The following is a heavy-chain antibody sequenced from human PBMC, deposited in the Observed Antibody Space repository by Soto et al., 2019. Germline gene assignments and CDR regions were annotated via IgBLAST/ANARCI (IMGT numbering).Heavy chain of an antibody. CDR3: ARERAGRDTIRSFDL. D-gene: IGHD3-3*01. Sequence: QVQLQESGPGLVKPSQTLSLSCTVSGESITRGGYYWTWIRQHPGQALEGVGYIYHSGSTDYNASLKSRVTISVDTSKNEFSLRLTSVTVADTAVYHCARERAGRDTIRSFDLWGQGILVSVSS. V-gene: IGHV4-31*03. J-gene: IGHJ4*02. CDR2: IYHSGST. CDR1: GESITRGGYY.